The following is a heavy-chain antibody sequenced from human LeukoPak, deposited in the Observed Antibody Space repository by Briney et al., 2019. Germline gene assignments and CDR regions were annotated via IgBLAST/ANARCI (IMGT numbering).Heavy chain of an antibody. CDR2: IFYSGST. CDR3: ARQRRDVIVVPAARGFDN. Sequence: SETLSLTCSISGGSISSNIYYWGWIRQPPGRGLEWIGNIFYSGSTYYNPSLKSRVTISVDTSKNQFSLKLTSVTAADTAVYYCARQRRDVIVVPAARGFDNWGQGTLVTVSS. D-gene: IGHD2-2*01. CDR1: GGSISSNIYY. J-gene: IGHJ4*02. V-gene: IGHV4-39*01.